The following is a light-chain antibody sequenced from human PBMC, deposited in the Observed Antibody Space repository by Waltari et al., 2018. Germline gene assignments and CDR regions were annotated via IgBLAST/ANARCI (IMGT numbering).Light chain of an antibody. CDR1: ELARKY. CDR3: YSSDSTGLRV. J-gene: IGLJ1*01. V-gene: IGLV3-10*01. Sequence: YELTQPPSVSVSPGQTARIPCSGHELARKYAYWFQQKSGQAPRLVIYEDTKRPSGIPERFSGSSSGTVATLTITGAQVDDEADYYCYSSDSTGLRVFGGGTTVVVL. CDR2: EDT.